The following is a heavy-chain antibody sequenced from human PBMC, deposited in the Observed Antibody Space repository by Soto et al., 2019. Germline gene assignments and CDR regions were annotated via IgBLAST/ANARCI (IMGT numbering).Heavy chain of an antibody. CDR2: ISDTGGST. CDR3: AKDLSVFGVVTTYYFDF. Sequence: EVQLLESGGGLVQPGGSLRLSCIVSGFTFSNYAMSWVRQAPGKGLEWVSGISDTGGSTYYANSVKGRFTISRDNSRNTLSLQMNALRAEDTAVYYCAKDLSVFGVVTTYYFDFWGQGTLVTVSS. D-gene: IGHD3-3*01. J-gene: IGHJ4*02. V-gene: IGHV3-23*01. CDR1: GFTFSNYA.